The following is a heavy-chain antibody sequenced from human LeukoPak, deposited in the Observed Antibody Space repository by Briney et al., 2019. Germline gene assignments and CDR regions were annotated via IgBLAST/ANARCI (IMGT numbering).Heavy chain of an antibody. J-gene: IGHJ5*02. V-gene: IGHV4-34*01. Sequence: PSETLSLTCAVYGGSFSGYYWSWIRQPPGKGLEWIGEINHSGSTNYNPSLKSRVTISVDTSKNQFSLKLSSVTAADTAVYYCAVTLGYCSSTSCHNNWFDPWGQGTLVTVS. D-gene: IGHD2-2*02. CDR1: GGSFSGYY. CDR3: AVTLGYCSSTSCHNNWFDP. CDR2: INHSGST.